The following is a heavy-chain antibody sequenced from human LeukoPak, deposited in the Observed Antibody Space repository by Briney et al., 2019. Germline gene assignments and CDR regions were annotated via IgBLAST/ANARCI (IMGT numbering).Heavy chain of an antibody. J-gene: IGHJ6*03. D-gene: IGHD6-13*01. CDR3: ARGLGQQLVPLYYYYYYMDV. CDR2: MNPNSGNT. Sequence: GASVKVSCKASGYTFTDHYMHWVRQAPGQGLEWMGWMNPNSGNTGYAQKFQGRVTITRNTSISTAYMELSSLRSEDTAVYYCARGLGQQLVPLYYYYYYMDVWGKGTTVTVSS. V-gene: IGHV1-8*03. CDR1: GYTFTDHY.